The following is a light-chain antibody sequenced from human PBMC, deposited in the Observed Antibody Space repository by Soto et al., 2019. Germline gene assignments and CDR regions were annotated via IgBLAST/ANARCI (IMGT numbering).Light chain of an antibody. V-gene: IGKV1-8*01. CDR3: QQYCSYPYT. J-gene: IGKJ2*01. Sequence: AIRMTQSPSSFSASTGDRVTITCRASPDISSYLAWDQQKVGKAPKLLIYAAATLQRGAPSRFSGSGSGTDFTLTISRLQSEDFANYYCQQYCSYPYTFGQGTKLEI. CDR2: AAA. CDR1: PDISSY.